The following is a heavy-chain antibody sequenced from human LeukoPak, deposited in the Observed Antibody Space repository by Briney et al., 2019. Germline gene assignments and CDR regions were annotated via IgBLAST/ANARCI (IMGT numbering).Heavy chain of an antibody. CDR1: GGSISSSSYY. J-gene: IGHJ5*02. CDR2: IYYSGST. D-gene: IGHD2-2*01. V-gene: IGHV4-39*01. Sequence: SETLSLTCTVSGGSISSSSYYWGWIRQPPGKGLEWIGSIYYSGSTYYNPSLKSRVAISVDTSKNQFSLKLSSVTAADTAVYYCARHLSIVVVPAGEYNWFDPWGQGTLVTVSS. CDR3: ARHLSIVVVPAGEYNWFDP.